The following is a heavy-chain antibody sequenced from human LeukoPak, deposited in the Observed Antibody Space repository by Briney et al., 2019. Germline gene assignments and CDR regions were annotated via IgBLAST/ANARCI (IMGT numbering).Heavy chain of an antibody. CDR3: ARDRDEYYYGSGYYYYMDV. J-gene: IGHJ6*03. CDR1: GGSISSYY. CDR2: IYYSGST. D-gene: IGHD3-10*01. V-gene: IGHV4-59*12. Sequence: PSETLSLTCTASGGSISSYYWSWIRQPPGKGLEWIGYIYYSGSTNYNPSLKSRVTISVDTSKNQFSLKLSSVTAADTAVYYCARDRDEYYYGSGYYYYMDVWGKGTTVTVSS.